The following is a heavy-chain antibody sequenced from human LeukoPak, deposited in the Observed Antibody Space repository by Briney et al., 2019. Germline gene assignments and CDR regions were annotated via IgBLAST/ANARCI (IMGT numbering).Heavy chain of an antibody. CDR3: ARSPGSSGYVDC. V-gene: IGHV1-2*02. J-gene: IGHJ4*02. CDR1: EYTFTGYY. CDR2: INPNSGT. D-gene: IGHD6-19*01. Sequence: GASVKVSCKASEYTFTGYYMHWVRQAPGQGLEWMGWINPNSGTNYAQKFQGRVTMTRDTSITTAYMDLSSLRSDDTAVYYCARSPGSSGYVDCWGQGTLVTVSS.